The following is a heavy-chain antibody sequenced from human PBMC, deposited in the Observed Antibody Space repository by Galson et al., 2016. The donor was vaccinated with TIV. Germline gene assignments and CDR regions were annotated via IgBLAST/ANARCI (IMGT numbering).Heavy chain of an antibody. J-gene: IGHJ3*02. CDR2: VNPGGSII. V-gene: IGHV5-51*01. CDR3: ARQYDFGDYRGDAFDI. CDR1: GYRFTSYW. Sequence: ISCKASGYRFTSYWIAWVRQVPGKGLEWVGVVNPGGSIIRYSPPFQGQVTISSDKSINTAYLQWISLKASDTATYYCARQYDFGDYRGDAFDIWGQGTMVIVSS. D-gene: IGHD4-17*01.